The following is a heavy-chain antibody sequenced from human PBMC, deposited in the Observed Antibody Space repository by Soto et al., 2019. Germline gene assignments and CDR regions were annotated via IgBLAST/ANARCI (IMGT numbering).Heavy chain of an antibody. V-gene: IGHV3-53*01. CDR3: ARGPGSSPYYYYGMDV. Sequence: GGSLRLSCAASGFTVSSNYMSWVRQAPGKGLEWVSVIYSGGSTYYADSVKGRFTISRDNSKNTLYLQMNSLRVEDTAVYYCARGPGSSPYYYYGMDVWGQGTTVTVSS. CDR2: IYSGGST. J-gene: IGHJ6*02. CDR1: GFTVSSNY. D-gene: IGHD3-10*01.